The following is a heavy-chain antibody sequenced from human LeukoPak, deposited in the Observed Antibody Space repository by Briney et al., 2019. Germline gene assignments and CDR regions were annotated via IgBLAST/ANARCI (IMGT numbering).Heavy chain of an antibody. CDR3: ARKADYFDY. CDR1: GFXFSTYA. CDR2: ISHSGGST. Sequence: GGSLRLSCAASGFXFSTYAMSWVRQPPGKGREWVSDISHSGGSTYYADAVKGRFTISRDNAKHTLYLKMNSLRAEDTAVYYCARKADYFDYWGQGTLVTVSS. V-gene: IGHV3-23*01. J-gene: IGHJ4*02. D-gene: IGHD2-15*01.